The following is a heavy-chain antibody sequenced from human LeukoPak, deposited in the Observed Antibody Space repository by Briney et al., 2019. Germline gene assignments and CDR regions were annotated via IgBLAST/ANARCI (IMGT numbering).Heavy chain of an antibody. Sequence: PSETLSLTCNVSGGSMSSGTHTWGWFRQPPGKGLECICSISYSETTYYNPSLKSRLTISLDTSKSQFSLKLSSVTAADTAVYFCARYRYTSLSGDQNDYWGQGTLVTVSS. V-gene: IGHV4-39*07. CDR3: ARYRYTSLSGDQNDY. D-gene: IGHD6-6*01. J-gene: IGHJ4*02. CDR2: ISYSETT. CDR1: GGSMSSGTHT.